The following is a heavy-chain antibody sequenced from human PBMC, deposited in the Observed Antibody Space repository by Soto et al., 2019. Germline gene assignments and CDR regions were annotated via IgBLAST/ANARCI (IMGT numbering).Heavy chain of an antibody. V-gene: IGHV3-33*01. CDR3: AGGVKRNFYDSGISFSYYGVDV. D-gene: IGHD3-10*01. Sequence: WGSLRLSGAASGFAFSSYGMHWVRQAPGKGLEWVAVIWYDGSNKYYADSVKGRFTISRDNSKNTLYLQMNSLRAEDTAVYFCAGGVKRNFYDSGISFSYYGVDVWGQGTTVTVSS. J-gene: IGHJ6*02. CDR2: IWYDGSNK. CDR1: GFAFSSYG.